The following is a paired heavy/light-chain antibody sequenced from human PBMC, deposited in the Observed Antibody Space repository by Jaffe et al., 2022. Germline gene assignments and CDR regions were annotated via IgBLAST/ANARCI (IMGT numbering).Light chain of an antibody. Sequence: QSVLTQPPSTSGTPGQRVTISCSGSSSNIGNNYVYWYQQFPGTAPKLLIYRNNQRPSGVPDRFSGSKSGTSASLAISGLRSEDEADYYCAAWDDSLSGRVFGGGTKLTVL. V-gene: IGLV1-47*01. J-gene: IGLJ2*01. CDR3: AAWDDSLSGRV. CDR2: RNN. CDR1: SSNIGNNY.
Heavy chain of an antibody. Sequence: EVHLVESGGGLVQPGGSLRLSCAASGFIFSDHYMDWVRQAPGKGLEWVGRSKNKADSYTTEYAASVKGRFTISRDDSKKSVYLQMNSLKTEDTAVYYCTRAISETTRAMGYWGQGTLVTVSS. CDR3: TRAISETTRAMGY. J-gene: IGHJ4*02. CDR2: SKNKADSYTT. D-gene: IGHD1-7*01. V-gene: IGHV3-72*01. CDR1: GFIFSDHY.